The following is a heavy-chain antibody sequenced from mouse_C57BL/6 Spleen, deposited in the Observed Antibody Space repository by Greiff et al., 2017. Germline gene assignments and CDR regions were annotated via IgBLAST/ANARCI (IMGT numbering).Heavy chain of an antibody. D-gene: IGHD2-2*01. V-gene: IGHV1-59*01. J-gene: IGHJ2*01. Sequence: QVQLKQSGAELVRPGTSVKLSCKASGYTFTSYWMHWVKQRPGQGLEWIGVIDPSDSYTNYNQKFKGKATLTVDTSSSTAYMQLSSLTSEDSAVYYCARLVFDYWGKGTTLTVSS. CDR2: IDPSDSYT. CDR1: GYTFTSYW. CDR3: ARLVFDY.